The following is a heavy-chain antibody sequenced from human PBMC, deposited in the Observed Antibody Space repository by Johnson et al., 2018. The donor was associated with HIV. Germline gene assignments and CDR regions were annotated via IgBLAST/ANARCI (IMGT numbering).Heavy chain of an antibody. CDR3: ARKGDAFDI. J-gene: IGHJ3*02. CDR2: VSYDGSTK. V-gene: IGHV3-30*04. Sequence: QVQLVESGGGVVQPGRSLRLSCAASGFTFTSYAMHWVRQAPGKGLEWVAVVSYDGSTKYYADSVKGRFTISRDNGRNSLYLQMNSLRAEDTAVYYCARKGDAFDIWGQGTKVTVSS. CDR1: GFTFTSYA.